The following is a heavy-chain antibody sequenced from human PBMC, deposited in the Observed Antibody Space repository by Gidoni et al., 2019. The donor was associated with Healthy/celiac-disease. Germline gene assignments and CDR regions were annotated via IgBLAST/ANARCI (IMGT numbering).Heavy chain of an antibody. V-gene: IGHV1-46*01. CDR1: GYTFTNYS. Sequence: QVQLVPSGAEVKKPGASVKVSCKASGYTFTNYSMHWVRQAPGQGLEWIGLINPSGSSTSYAQKFQGRVTMTRDTATSTVYMELSSLRSEDTAVYYCARARMVRGGPDGYWGQGTLVTVSS. CDR3: ARARMVRGGPDGY. CDR2: INPSGSST. J-gene: IGHJ4*02. D-gene: IGHD3-10*01.